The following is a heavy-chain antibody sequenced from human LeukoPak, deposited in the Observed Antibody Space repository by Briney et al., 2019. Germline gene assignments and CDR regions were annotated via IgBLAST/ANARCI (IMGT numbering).Heavy chain of an antibody. D-gene: IGHD4-23*01. V-gene: IGHV4-38-2*02. CDR2: IYYSGST. J-gene: IGHJ2*01. CDR3: ARVSPVGYWYFDL. CDR1: GYSISSGYY. Sequence: SETLSLTCTVSGYSISSGYYWGWIRQPPGKGLEWIGSIYYSGSTYYNPSLKSRVTISVDTSKNQFSLKLSSVTAADTAVYYCARVSPVGYWYFDLWGRGTLVTVSS.